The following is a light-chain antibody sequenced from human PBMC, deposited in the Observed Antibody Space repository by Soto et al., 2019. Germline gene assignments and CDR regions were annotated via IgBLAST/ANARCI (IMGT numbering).Light chain of an antibody. J-gene: IGLJ2*01. CDR1: RSDFGTYKH. CDR2: EVS. V-gene: IGLV2-14*01. CDR3: ATWDRSLTGEV. Sequence: QSALTQPASVSGSPGQSITISCTGTRSDFGTYKHVSWYQHHPGKAPKLIIYEVSNRPSGVSDRFSGSKSGYTASLTISGLQAQDEADYYCATWDRSLTGEVFGGGTKLTVL.